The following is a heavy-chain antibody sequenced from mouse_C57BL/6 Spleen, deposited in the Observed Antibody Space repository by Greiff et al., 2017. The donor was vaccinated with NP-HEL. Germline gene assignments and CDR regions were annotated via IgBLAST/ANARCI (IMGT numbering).Heavy chain of an antibody. CDR2: ISSGGDYI. J-gene: IGHJ3*01. D-gene: IGHD2-3*01. V-gene: IGHV5-9-1*02. CDR1: GFTFSSYA. CDR3: TRDLYDGYLAY. Sequence: EVKVEESGEGLVKPGGSLKLSCAASGFTFSSYAMSWVRQTPEKRLEWVAYISSGGDYIYYADTVKGRFTISRDNARNTLYLQMSSLKSEDTAMYYCTRDLYDGYLAYWGQGTLVTVSA.